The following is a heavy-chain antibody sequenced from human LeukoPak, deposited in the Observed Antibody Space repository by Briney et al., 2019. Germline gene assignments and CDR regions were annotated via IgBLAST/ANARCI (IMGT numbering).Heavy chain of an antibody. V-gene: IGHV3-30*03. D-gene: IGHD3-3*01. CDR3: ARRYYDFLSGYYNWYFDL. CDR1: GFPFSSYA. Sequence: PGRSLRLSCAASGFPFSSYAMHWLRQAPGKGLEWVAIISYDGINTYHADSVKGRFTISRDNAKISLNLQMNSLRAEDTAIYYCARRYYDFLSGYYNWYFDLWGRGTLVTVSS. J-gene: IGHJ2*01. CDR2: ISYDGINT.